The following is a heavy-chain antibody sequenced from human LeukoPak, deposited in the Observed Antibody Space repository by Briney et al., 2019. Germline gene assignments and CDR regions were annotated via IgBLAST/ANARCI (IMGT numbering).Heavy chain of an antibody. CDR2: INAGNGNT. D-gene: IGHD2-21*02. Sequence: GASVTLSCTASGYTFTSYAMHWVRQAPGQRLEWMGWINAGNGNTKYSQTFQGRVTITRDTSASTAYMELSSLRSEDTAVYYCARGLAYCGGDCYSPFEYWGQGTLVTVSS. CDR3: ARGLAYCGGDCYSPFEY. V-gene: IGHV1-3*01. CDR1: GYTFTSYA. J-gene: IGHJ4*02.